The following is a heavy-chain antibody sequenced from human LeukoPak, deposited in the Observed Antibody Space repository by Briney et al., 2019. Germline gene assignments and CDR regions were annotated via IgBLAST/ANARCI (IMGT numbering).Heavy chain of an antibody. Sequence: SETLSLTCAVYGGSFSGYYWSWIRQPPGKGLEWIGEINHSGSTNYNPSLKSRVTISVDTSKNQFSLKLSSVTAADTAVYHCASDSSGYPNWFDPWGQETLVTVSS. D-gene: IGHD3-22*01. CDR1: GGSFSGYY. J-gene: IGHJ5*02. V-gene: IGHV4-34*01. CDR2: INHSGST. CDR3: ASDSSGYPNWFDP.